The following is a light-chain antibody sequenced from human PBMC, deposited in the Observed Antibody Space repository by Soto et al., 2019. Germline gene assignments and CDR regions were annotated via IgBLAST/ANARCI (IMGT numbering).Light chain of an antibody. CDR1: SSDVGGYNY. J-gene: IGLJ7*01. V-gene: IGLV2-14*03. Sequence: QSVLTQPASVSGSPGQTIAISCTGTSSDVGGYNYVSWYQQHPGKAPKLLIYDVTGRPSGVSNRFSGSKSGNTASLTISGLQAEDEADYYCSSYTASNRAVFGGGTQLTVL. CDR3: SSYTASNRAV. CDR2: DVT.